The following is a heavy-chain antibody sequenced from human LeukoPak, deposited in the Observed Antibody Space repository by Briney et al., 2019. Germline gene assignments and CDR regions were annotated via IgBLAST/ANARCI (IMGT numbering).Heavy chain of an antibody. CDR1: GYSISSGYY. Sequence: SETLSLTCTVSGYSISSGYYWGWIRQPPGKGLEWIGSMFHRGSSYSNPSLKSRVTISVDTSKNQFSLKLSSVTAADTAVYYCARTTEAHSWRTRYYDYYMDVWGKGTTVTVSS. CDR3: ARTTEAHSWRTRYYDYYMDV. CDR2: MFHRGSS. D-gene: IGHD6-13*01. V-gene: IGHV4-38-2*02. J-gene: IGHJ6*03.